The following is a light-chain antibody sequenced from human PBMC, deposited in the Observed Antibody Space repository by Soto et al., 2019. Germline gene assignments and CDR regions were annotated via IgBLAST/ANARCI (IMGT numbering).Light chain of an antibody. J-gene: IGKJ1*01. CDR3: QQTYTTPET. CDR1: HSISRY. V-gene: IGKV1-39*01. CDR2: VSS. Sequence: DIQMTQSPSTVAASVGDRVTITCRASHSISRYLDWYQQKPGKAPKLLIYVSSSLQSGVPSRFSGSGSGTDFTLTISSLQPEDFATYSCQQTYTTPETFGQGTKVDIK.